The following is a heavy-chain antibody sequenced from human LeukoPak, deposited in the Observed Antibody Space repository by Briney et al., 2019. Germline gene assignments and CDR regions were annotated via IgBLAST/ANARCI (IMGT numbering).Heavy chain of an antibody. CDR3: ARAPHSGYDYNLGY. Sequence: APVKVSCKASGYTFTSYGISWVRQAPGQGLEWMGWISAYNGNTNYAQKLQGRVTMTTDTSTSTAYMELRSLRSDDTAVYYCARAPHSGYDYNLGYWGQGTLVTVSS. V-gene: IGHV1-18*01. CDR1: GYTFTSYG. J-gene: IGHJ4*02. CDR2: ISAYNGNT. D-gene: IGHD5-12*01.